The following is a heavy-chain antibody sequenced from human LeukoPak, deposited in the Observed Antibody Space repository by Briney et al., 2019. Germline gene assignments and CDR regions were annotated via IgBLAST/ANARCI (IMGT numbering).Heavy chain of an antibody. Sequence: GASVKVSCKASGYTFTGYYMHWVRQAPGQGLEWMGRIIPILGIANYAQKFQGRVTITADKSTSTAYMELSSLRSEDTAVYYCARGVVVAARDNNDYGDYYEVPTYGMDVWGQGTTVTVSS. V-gene: IGHV1-69*04. D-gene: IGHD2-15*01. CDR2: IIPILGIA. CDR1: GYTFTGYY. J-gene: IGHJ6*02. CDR3: ARGVVVAARDNNDYGDYYEVPTYGMDV.